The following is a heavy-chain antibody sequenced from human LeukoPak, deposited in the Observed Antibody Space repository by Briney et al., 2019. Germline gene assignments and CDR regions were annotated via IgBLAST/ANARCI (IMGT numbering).Heavy chain of an antibody. CDR3: AKGSSGYFFDL. CDR2: ISGSGGST. D-gene: IGHD3-22*01. CDR1: GFTFSSYA. Sequence: SGGSLRLSCAASGFTFSSYAMSWVRQAPGKGLEWVSAISGSGGSTYYADSVKGRSTISRDNSKNTLFLQMNSLRAEDTALYYCAKGSSGYFFDLWGQGTLVTVSS. V-gene: IGHV3-23*01. J-gene: IGHJ4*02.